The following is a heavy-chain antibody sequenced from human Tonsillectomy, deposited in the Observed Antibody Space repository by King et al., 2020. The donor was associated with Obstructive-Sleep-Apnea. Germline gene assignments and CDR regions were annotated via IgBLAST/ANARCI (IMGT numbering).Heavy chain of an antibody. Sequence: EVQLVESGGGLVQPGGSLRLSCAASGFTVSINYVSGVRQALGKGLEWVSVFYSGVSTYYADSVYGRFTISRDNFKKTLYLQMDSLRAEETAVYYCARDVQIAARGNWGQGTLVTVSS. CDR1: GFTVSINY. CDR3: ARDVQIAARGN. CDR2: FYSGVST. D-gene: IGHD6-6*01. J-gene: IGHJ4*02. V-gene: IGHV3-66*01.